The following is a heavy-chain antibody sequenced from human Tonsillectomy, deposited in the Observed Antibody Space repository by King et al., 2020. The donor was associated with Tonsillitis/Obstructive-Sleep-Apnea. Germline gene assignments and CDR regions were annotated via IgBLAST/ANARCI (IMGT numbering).Heavy chain of an antibody. CDR1: GYSFTNYC. Sequence: QLVQSGAEVKKPGESLKISCKGSGYSFTNYCVGWVRQMPGKGLEWMGLICPGDSDTRYSPSFQGQVTISADMSISTAYLQWSSLKASDTAIYYCARESVRSSAFDIWGQGTMVTVSS. CDR2: ICPGDSDT. V-gene: IGHV5-51*01. D-gene: IGHD3-10*02. CDR3: ARESVRSSAFDI. J-gene: IGHJ3*02.